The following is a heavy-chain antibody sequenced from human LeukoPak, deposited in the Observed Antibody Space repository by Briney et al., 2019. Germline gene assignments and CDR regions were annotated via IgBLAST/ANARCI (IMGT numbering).Heavy chain of an antibody. CDR1: GFTFSSYA. CDR2: ISYDGSNK. D-gene: IGHD2-21*01. V-gene: IGHV3-30-3*01. CDR3: ASEYCGGDCYSRALKY. Sequence: GGSLRLSCAASGFTFSSYAMHWVRQAPGKGLEWVAVISYDGSNKYYADSVKGRFTISRDNSKNTLYLQMNSLRAEDTAVYYCASEYCGGDCYSRALKYWGQGTLVTVSS. J-gene: IGHJ4*02.